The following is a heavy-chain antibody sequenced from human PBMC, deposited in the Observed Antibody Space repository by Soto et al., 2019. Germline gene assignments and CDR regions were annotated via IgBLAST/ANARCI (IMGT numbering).Heavy chain of an antibody. CDR1: GFPFSSYA. V-gene: IGHV3-23*01. CDR3: AKDLEYDFWSGYFNWFDP. D-gene: IGHD3-3*01. CDR2: ISGSGGRT. J-gene: IGHJ5*02. Sequence: VRSLQLSFPASGFPFSSYAMSLVRQAPGKGLEGVAAISGSGGRTYYADSVKGRFTIYRDNSKNTLYLQMNSLRAEDTAVYYCAKDLEYDFWSGYFNWFDPWGQGTLVTVSS.